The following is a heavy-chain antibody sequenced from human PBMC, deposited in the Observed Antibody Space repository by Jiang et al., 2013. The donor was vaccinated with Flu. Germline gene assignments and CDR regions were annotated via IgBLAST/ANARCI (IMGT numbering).Heavy chain of an antibody. CDR3: ARDQNPHAAYHFSGAFDI. V-gene: IGHV4-30-4*01. D-gene: IGHD2-2*01. CDR2: IYYSGST. Sequence: SISSGDYYWSWIRQPPGKGLEWIGYIYYSGSTYYNPSLKSRVTISVDTSKNQFSLKLSSVTAADTAVYYCARDQNPHAAYHFSGAFDIWGQGTMVTVSS. J-gene: IGHJ3*02. CDR1: SISSGDYY.